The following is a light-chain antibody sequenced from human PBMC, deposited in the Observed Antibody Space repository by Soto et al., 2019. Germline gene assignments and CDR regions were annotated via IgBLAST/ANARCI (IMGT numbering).Light chain of an antibody. CDR3: QQSYSTPPT. CDR2: AAS. J-gene: IGKJ1*01. Sequence: DIQMTQSPSSLSASVGDRVTITCRASQSIDSYLNWYQQKPGKAPKLLIYAASSLQSGVPSRFSDSGSGTDFTLTISSLQPEDFATYYCQQSYSTPPTFGQGTKVDIK. CDR1: QSIDSY. V-gene: IGKV1-39*01.